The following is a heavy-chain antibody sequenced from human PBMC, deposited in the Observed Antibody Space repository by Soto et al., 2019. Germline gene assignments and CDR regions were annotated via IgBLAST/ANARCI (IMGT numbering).Heavy chain of an antibody. CDR3: ASHHYYDSSGYYVVY. V-gene: IGHV4-34*01. J-gene: IGHJ4*02. CDR1: GGSFSAYY. Sequence: PSETLSLTCAVYGGSFSAYYWSWIRQPPGKGLEWIGEVNDGGRPNYSVSLKSRLTISLDTSKNQFSLKLSSVTAADTAVYYCASHHYYDSSGYYVVYWGQGTLVTVSS. CDR2: VNDGGRP. D-gene: IGHD3-22*01.